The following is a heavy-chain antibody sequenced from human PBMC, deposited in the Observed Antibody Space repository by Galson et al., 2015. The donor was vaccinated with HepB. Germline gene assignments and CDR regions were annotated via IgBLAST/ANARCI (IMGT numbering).Heavy chain of an antibody. J-gene: IGHJ3*02. D-gene: IGHD6-19*01. V-gene: IGHV3-23*01. CDR2: INDDGSTT. Sequence: SLRLSCAASGFPFTSYALTWVRQVPGRGLEWVSVINDDGSTTHYADSVKGRFTISRDNPENTVYLQMNSLRAEDTAVYYCAKGITGSGWPDDAFDTWGQGTMVT. CDR3: AKGITGSGWPDDAFDT. CDR1: GFPFTSYA.